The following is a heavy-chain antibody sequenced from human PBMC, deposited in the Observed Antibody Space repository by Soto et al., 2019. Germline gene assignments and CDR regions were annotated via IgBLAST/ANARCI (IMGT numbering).Heavy chain of an antibody. Sequence: QVQLVQSGAEVKKPGSSVKVSCKASGGTFSSYAISWVRQAPGQGLEWMGGIIPIFGTANYAQKFQGRVTITAADSTSTPYMELSILSSEDTAVYYCASIYGSGSYYLHWGQGPLVTVSS. V-gene: IGHV1-69*12. CDR2: IIPIFGTA. CDR1: GGTFSSYA. D-gene: IGHD3-10*01. J-gene: IGHJ4*02. CDR3: ASIYGSGSYYLH.